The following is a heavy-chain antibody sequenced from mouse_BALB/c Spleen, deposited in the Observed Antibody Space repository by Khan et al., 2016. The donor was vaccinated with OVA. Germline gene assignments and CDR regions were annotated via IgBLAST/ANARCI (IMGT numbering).Heavy chain of an antibody. V-gene: IGHV5-6-5*01. CDR2: ISSGDTT. CDR1: GFTFSNYG. CDR3: ARDYWFAY. Sequence: EVMLVESGGGLVKPGGSLKLSCAASGFTFSNYGVSWVRQTPEKRLVWVASISSGDTTYYPDSVTGRLTISRDNDRHILYLQMSRLRAEDTAMYYCARDYWFAYWGQGTLVTVSA. J-gene: IGHJ3*01.